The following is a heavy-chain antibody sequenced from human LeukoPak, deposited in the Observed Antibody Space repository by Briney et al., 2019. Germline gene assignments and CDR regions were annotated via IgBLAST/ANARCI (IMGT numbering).Heavy chain of an antibody. CDR3: ARQASGGWYYDY. J-gene: IGHJ4*02. D-gene: IGHD6-19*01. Sequence: ASVKVSYKASGYTFTDYYMHWVRQAPGQGLEWMGWINPNSGGAHYAQKFQGRVSMTRDTSISTIYMELSRLTSGDTAVYYCARQASGGWYYDYWGQGTLVTVSS. V-gene: IGHV1-2*02. CDR2: INPNSGGA. CDR1: GYTFTDYY.